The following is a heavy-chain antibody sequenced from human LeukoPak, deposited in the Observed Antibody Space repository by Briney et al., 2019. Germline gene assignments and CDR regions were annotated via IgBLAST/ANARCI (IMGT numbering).Heavy chain of an antibody. V-gene: IGHV4-34*01. J-gene: IGHJ4*02. CDR2: INHSGST. Sequence: SETLSLTCAVYGGFSSDYYWSWIRQPPGKGREWIGEINHSGSTNYNPSLKSRVTISVETSKNQFSLNLGSVTAADTAVYYCARGPSIRYYDGTGYYYFDYWGQGTLVTASS. D-gene: IGHD3-22*01. CDR3: ARGPSIRYYDGTGYYYFDY. CDR1: GGFSSDYY.